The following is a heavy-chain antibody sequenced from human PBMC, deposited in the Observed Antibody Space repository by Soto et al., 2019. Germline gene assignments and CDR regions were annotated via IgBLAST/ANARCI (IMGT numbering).Heavy chain of an antibody. CDR3: ATTVVVVVAAVFDP. CDR1: GGSFSGYY. D-gene: IGHD2-15*01. Sequence: SETLSLTCAVYGGSFSGYYWSWIRQPPGKGLEWIGEINHSGSTNYNPPLKSRVTISVDTSKNQFSLKLSSVTAADTAVYYCATTVVVVVAAVFDPWGQGTLVTVSS. V-gene: IGHV4-34*01. J-gene: IGHJ5*02. CDR2: INHSGST.